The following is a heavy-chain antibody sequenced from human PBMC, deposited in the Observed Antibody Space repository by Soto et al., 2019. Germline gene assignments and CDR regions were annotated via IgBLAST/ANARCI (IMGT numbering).Heavy chain of an antibody. Sequence: EVQLVESGGGLVQPGGSLRLSCAASGFTFNSFWMHWVRHVPGKGLGWVARMDIDGSTTSYADSVKGRFTISRDNAKNTLELQMDSLRPEDTAVYYRATLFRGVSPAYSRGQGDLGTVS. J-gene: IGHJ4*02. CDR3: ATLFRGVSPAYS. CDR1: GFTFNSFW. V-gene: IGHV3-74*02. D-gene: IGHD5-18*01. CDR2: MDIDGSTT.